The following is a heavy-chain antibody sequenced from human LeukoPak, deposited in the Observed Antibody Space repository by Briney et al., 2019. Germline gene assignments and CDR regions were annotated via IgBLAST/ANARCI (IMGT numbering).Heavy chain of an antibody. D-gene: IGHD3-10*01. Sequence: GGSLRLSCAASGFTFHVYDMRWVRECPGKGLEWGTSNNWNGDRTGYADSREGRFTISRDNAKKSLYLQMDSLRAEDTALYYCARRDYYGSGSPDFWGQGTLVTVSS. V-gene: IGHV3-20*04. CDR1: GFTFHVYD. J-gene: IGHJ4*02. CDR2: NNWNGDRT. CDR3: ARRDYYGSGSPDF.